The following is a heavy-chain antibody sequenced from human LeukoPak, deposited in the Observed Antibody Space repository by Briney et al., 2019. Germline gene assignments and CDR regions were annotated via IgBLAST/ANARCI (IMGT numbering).Heavy chain of an antibody. CDR2: ISAYNGNT. V-gene: IGHV1-18*01. J-gene: IGHJ4*02. Sequence: GASMKVSCKASGYSFTSYGISWVRLAPGQGLEWMGWISAYNGNTNYAQKLQGRVTMTTDTSTSTAYMELRSLRSDDTAVYYCARARGIAAAVPFLDCWGQGTLVTVSS. CDR3: ARARGIAAAVPFLDC. CDR1: GYSFTSYG. D-gene: IGHD6-13*01.